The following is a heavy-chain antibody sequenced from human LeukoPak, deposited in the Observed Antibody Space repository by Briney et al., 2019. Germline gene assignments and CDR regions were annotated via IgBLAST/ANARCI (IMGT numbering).Heavy chain of an antibody. D-gene: IGHD3-10*01. Sequence: SETLSLTCTVSGDSINNYYWSWLRQPPGKGLEWIGYIYYSGSTTYNPSLKSRVTTSVDTSKNQFSLKLSSVTAADTAVYYCARRGYYGSGTYFYSWFDPWGQGTLVTVSS. J-gene: IGHJ5*02. V-gene: IGHV4-59*08. CDR1: GDSINNYY. CDR2: IYYSGST. CDR3: ARRGYYGSGTYFYSWFDP.